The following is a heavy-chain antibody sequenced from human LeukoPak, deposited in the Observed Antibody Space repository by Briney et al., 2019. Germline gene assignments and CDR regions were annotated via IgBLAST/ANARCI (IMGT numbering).Heavy chain of an antibody. CDR1: GYTFSGYY. D-gene: IGHD1-26*01. V-gene: IGHV1-2*02. Sequence: ASVKVSCKASGYTFSGYYMHWVRQAPGQGLEWMGWINPNSGGTNYAQKFQGRVTMTRDTSASTAYMELSSLRSEDMAVYYCARDSGSYMTPLYYFDYWGQGTLVTVSS. J-gene: IGHJ4*02. CDR3: ARDSGSYMTPLYYFDY. CDR2: INPNSGGT.